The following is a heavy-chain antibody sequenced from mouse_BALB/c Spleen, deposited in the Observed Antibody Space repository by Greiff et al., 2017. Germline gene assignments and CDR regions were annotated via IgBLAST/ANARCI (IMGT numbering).Heavy chain of an antibody. J-gene: IGHJ4*01. V-gene: IGHV5-17*02. CDR1: GFTFSSFG. Sequence: DVKLVESGGGLVQPGGSRKLSCAASGFTFSSFGMHWVRQAPEKGLEWVAYISSGSSTIYYADTVKGRFTISRDNPKNTLFLQMTSLRSEDTAMYYCARRNGNFYAMDYWGQGTSVTVSS. CDR2: ISSGSSTI. D-gene: IGHD2-1*01. CDR3: ARRNGNFYAMDY.